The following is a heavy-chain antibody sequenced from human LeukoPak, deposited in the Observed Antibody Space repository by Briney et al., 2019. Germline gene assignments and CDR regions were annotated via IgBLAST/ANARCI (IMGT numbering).Heavy chain of an antibody. D-gene: IGHD4-17*01. V-gene: IGHV3-30*18. Sequence: PGRSLRLSCAASGFTFSSFGMHWVRQAPGQGLDWVAVISFDGSNQYYADSVKGRFTIYRDNFKNTVYLQMNSLRAEETAVYYCAKSHPPTVTTEEGEYLQHWGQGTLVTVSS. CDR3: AKSHPPTVTTEEGEYLQH. CDR2: ISFDGSNQ. J-gene: IGHJ1*01. CDR1: GFTFSSFG.